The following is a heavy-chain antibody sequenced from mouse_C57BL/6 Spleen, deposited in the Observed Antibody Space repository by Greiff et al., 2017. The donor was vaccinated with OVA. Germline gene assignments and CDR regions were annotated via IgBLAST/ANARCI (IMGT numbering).Heavy chain of an antibody. CDR2: ISYDGSN. Sequence: EVQLVESGPGLVKPSQSLSLTCSVTGYSITSGYYWNWIRQFPGNKLEWMGYISYDGSNNYNPSLKNRISITRDTSKNQFFLKLNSVTTEDTATYYCARGLRPYYYFDYWGQGTTLTVSS. D-gene: IGHD2-4*01. CDR3: ARGLRPYYYFDY. CDR1: GYSITSGYY. J-gene: IGHJ2*01. V-gene: IGHV3-6*01.